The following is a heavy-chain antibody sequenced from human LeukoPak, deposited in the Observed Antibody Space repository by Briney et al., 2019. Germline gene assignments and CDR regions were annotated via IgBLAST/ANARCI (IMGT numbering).Heavy chain of an antibody. J-gene: IGHJ4*02. CDR1: GFTFSTYS. D-gene: IGHD4-11*01. Sequence: GESLRLSCTVSGFTFSTYSMNWVRQAPGEGLEWVSCIGGSGRSIYYADSVKGRFTISRDNAKNSLYLQMNSLRAEDTAVYYCAREMTTEAFDYWGQGTLVTVSS. CDR2: IGGSGRSI. CDR3: AREMTTEAFDY. V-gene: IGHV3-21*01.